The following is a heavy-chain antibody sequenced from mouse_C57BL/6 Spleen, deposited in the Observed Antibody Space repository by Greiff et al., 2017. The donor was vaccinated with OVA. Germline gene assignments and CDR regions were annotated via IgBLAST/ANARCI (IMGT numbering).Heavy chain of an antibody. D-gene: IGHD1-1*01. J-gene: IGHJ1*03. CDR3: VRDRTTVVDWYFDV. V-gene: IGHV10-3*01. Sequence: GGGLVQPKGSLKLSCAASGFTFNTYAMHWVRQAPGKGLEWVARIRSKSSNYATYYADSVKDRFTISRDDSQSMLYLQMNNLKTEDTAMYYRVRDRTTVVDWYFDVWGTGTTVTVSS. CDR1: GFTFNTYA. CDR2: IRSKSSNYAT.